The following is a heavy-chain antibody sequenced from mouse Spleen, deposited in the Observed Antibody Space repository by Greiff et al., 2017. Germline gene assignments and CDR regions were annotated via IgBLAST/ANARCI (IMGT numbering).Heavy chain of an antibody. D-gene: IGHD3-2*01. CDR3: AREGGTARATKAMDY. V-gene: IGHV1-50*01. CDR1: GYTFTSYW. J-gene: IGHJ4*01. Sequence: QVQLQQPGAELVKPGASVKLSCKASGYTFTSYWMQWVKQRPGQGLEWIGEIDPSDSYTNYNQKFKGKATLTVDTSSSTAYMQLSSLTSEDSAVYYCAREGGTARATKAMDYWGQGTSVTVSS. CDR2: IDPSDSYT.